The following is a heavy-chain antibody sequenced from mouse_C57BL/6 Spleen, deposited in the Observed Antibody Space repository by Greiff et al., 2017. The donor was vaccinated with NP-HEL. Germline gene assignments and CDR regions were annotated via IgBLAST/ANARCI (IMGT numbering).Heavy chain of an antibody. V-gene: IGHV14-3*01. CDR3: ARDLYYYGSSYHVFDY. Sequence: QVQQSVAELVRPGASVKLSCTASGFNIKNTYMHWVKQRPEQGLEWIGRIDPANGNTKYAPKFQGKATITADTSSNTAYLQLSSLTSEDTAIYYCARDLYYYGSSYHVFDYWGQGTTLTVSS. D-gene: IGHD1-1*01. J-gene: IGHJ2*01. CDR2: IDPANGNT. CDR1: GFNIKNTY.